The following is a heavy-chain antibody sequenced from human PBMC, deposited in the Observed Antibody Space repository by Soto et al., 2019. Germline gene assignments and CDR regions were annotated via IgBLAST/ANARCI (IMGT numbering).Heavy chain of an antibody. Sequence: GASVKVSCRASGYTFTGYYMHWVRQAPGQGLEWMGWINPNSGGTNYAQKFQGWVTMTRDTSISTAYMELSRLRSDDTAVYYCARDIRDSGYDYGYYYYGMDVWGQGTTVTVSS. J-gene: IGHJ6*02. CDR2: INPNSGGT. CDR1: GYTFTGYY. CDR3: ARDIRDSGYDYGYYYYGMDV. D-gene: IGHD5-12*01. V-gene: IGHV1-2*04.